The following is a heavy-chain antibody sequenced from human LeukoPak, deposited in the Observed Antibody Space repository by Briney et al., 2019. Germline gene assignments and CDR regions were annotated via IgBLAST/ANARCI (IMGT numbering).Heavy chain of an antibody. CDR2: VGGGTT. CDR3: AEDREDYNLGAFDV. Sequence: GGSLRLSCVASGFNFNTYGMSWVRQAPGRGLEWVSEVGGGTTYYADSVKGRFTISRDNSRNTLYLQMDSLRVEDTDVYYCAEDREDYNLGAFDVWGQGTVVTVSS. CDR1: GFNFNTYG. V-gene: IGHV3-23*01. J-gene: IGHJ3*01. D-gene: IGHD5-24*01.